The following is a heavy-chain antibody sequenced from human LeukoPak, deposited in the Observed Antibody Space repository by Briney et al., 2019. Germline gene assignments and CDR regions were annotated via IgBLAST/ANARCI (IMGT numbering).Heavy chain of an antibody. V-gene: IGHV4-61*02. CDR1: GGSISSASYY. D-gene: IGHD3-3*01. Sequence: SETLSLTCTVSGGSISSASYYWRWIRQPAGKGLEWIGRIYASGSTNYNPSRKYRFTITADTSTNQLSLKLSSVTAADTAVYYCARVPAGSLEWLSPFDYWGQGTLVTVSS. CDR3: ARVPAGSLEWLSPFDY. J-gene: IGHJ4*02. CDR2: IYASGST.